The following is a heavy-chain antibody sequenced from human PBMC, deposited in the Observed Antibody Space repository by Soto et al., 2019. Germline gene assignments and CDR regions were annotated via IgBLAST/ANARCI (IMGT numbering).Heavy chain of an antibody. CDR1: GYSFTSYW. V-gene: IGHV5-10-1*01. Sequence: ESLKISCKGSGYSFTSYWISWVRQMPGKGLEWMGRIDPSDSYTNYSPSFQGHVTISADKSISTAYLQWSSLKASDTAMYYCARSAGGSYSSSDGMDVWGQGTTVTVSS. CDR2: IDPSDSYT. J-gene: IGHJ6*02. CDR3: ARSAGGSYSSSDGMDV. D-gene: IGHD6-6*01.